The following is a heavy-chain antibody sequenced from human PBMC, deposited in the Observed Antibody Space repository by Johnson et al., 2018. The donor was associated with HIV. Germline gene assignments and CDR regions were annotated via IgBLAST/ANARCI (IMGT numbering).Heavy chain of an antibody. J-gene: IGHJ3*02. V-gene: IGHV3-30*04. CDR3: ASDNCYAEFGVLDDAFEI. CDR1: GFTFSSYA. D-gene: IGHD2-21*01. CDR2: ISYDGSNK. Sequence: QVQLVESGGGVVQPGRSLRLSCAASGFTFSSYAMHWVRQAPGKGLEWVAVISYDGSNKYYADSVKGRFTISRDNSKYTQYLQMNSRRAEDTAVYYCASDNCYAEFGVLDDAFEIWGQGTMVTVSS.